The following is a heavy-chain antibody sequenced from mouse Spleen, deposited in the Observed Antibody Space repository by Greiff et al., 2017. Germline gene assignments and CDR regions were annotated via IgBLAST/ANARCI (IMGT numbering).Heavy chain of an antibody. CDR1: GFSLTSYG. J-gene: IGHJ2*01. CDR3: ARMNGYDYFFDY. V-gene: IGHV2-2*01. D-gene: IGHD2-4*01. CDR2: IWSGGST. Sequence: QVQLKESGPGLVQPSQSLSITCTVSGFSLTSYGVHWVRQSPGKGLEWLGVIWSGGSTDYNAAFISRLSISKDNSKSQVFFKMNSLQADDTAIYYCARMNGYDYFFDYWGQGTTLTVSS.